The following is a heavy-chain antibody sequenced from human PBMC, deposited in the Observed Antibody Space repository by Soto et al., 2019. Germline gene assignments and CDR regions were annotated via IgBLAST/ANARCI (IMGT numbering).Heavy chain of an antibody. CDR3: ARDQYGDYGGYYYGMAV. CDR2: IYYSGST. Sequence: SETLSLTCTVSGGSISNHYWSWIRQPPGKGLEWIGYIYYSGSTNYNPSLKSRVTISVDTSKNQFSLKLSSVTAADTAVYYCARDQYGDYGGYYYGMAVWGQGTTVTVSS. D-gene: IGHD4-17*01. V-gene: IGHV4-59*11. CDR1: GGSISNHY. J-gene: IGHJ6*02.